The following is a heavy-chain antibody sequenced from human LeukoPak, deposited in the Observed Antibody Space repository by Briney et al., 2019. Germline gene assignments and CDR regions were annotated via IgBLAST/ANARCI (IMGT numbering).Heavy chain of an antibody. Sequence: GGSLRLSCAASGFTFSNYIINWVRQAPGKGLEWVSSISSSSSYIYYADPVKGRFTISRDNAKNSLYLQMNSLRAEDTAVYYCARDRVAGVTTHPFDYWGQGTLVTVSS. CDR2: ISSSSSYI. CDR1: GFTFSNYI. D-gene: IGHD4-17*01. V-gene: IGHV3-21*01. J-gene: IGHJ4*02. CDR3: ARDRVAGVTTHPFDY.